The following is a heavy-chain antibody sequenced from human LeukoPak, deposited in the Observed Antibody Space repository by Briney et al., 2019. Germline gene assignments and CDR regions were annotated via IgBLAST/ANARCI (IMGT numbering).Heavy chain of an antibody. CDR2: INPSGGST. V-gene: IGHV1-46*01. CDR1: GYTFTSYY. J-gene: IGHJ6*03. D-gene: IGHD5-12*01. CDR3: ARGTSGYDANVYYYYYYMDV. Sequence: ASVKVSCKASGYTFTSYYMHWVRQAPGQGLERMGIINPSGGSTSYAQKFQGRVTMTRDTSTSTVYMELSSLRSEDTAVYYCARGTSGYDANVYYYYYYMDVWGKGTTVTISS.